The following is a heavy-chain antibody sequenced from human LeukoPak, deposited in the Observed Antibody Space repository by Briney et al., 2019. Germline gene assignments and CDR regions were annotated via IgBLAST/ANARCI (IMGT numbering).Heavy chain of an antibody. D-gene: IGHD3-10*01. V-gene: IGHV3-21*01. Sequence: GRSQRLSCAVSGLTFSSYSMNWVRDAPGKGREEGSSSSSRSSYKYYADAAKRRFTISRDNAKNSLYLQMNSLRDEDTAVYNCARDGWFGEDPVYCFDIWGQGTMVTASS. CDR3: ARDGWFGEDPVYCFDI. CDR1: GLTFSSYS. CDR2: SSSRSSYK. J-gene: IGHJ3*02.